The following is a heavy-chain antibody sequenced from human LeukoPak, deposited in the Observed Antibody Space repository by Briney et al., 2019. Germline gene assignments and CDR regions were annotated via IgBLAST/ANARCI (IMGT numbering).Heavy chain of an antibody. Sequence: ASVKVSCKASGYTFTSYGISWVRQAPGQGLEWMGWINPNSGGTNYAQKFQGRVTMTRDTSISTAYMELSRLRSDDTAVYYCASGYYYDSSGYYAVGYWGQGTLVTVSS. J-gene: IGHJ4*02. CDR1: GYTFTSYG. CDR3: ASGYYYDSSGYYAVGY. CDR2: INPNSGGT. V-gene: IGHV1-2*02. D-gene: IGHD3-22*01.